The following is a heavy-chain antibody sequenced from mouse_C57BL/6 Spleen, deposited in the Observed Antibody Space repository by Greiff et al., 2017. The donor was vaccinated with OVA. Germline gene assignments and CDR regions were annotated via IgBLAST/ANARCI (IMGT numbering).Heavy chain of an antibody. V-gene: IGHV1-76*01. CDR3: AIPYYDYDAGFAY. CDR2: IYPGSGNT. CDR1: GYTFTDYY. Sequence: VHLVESGAELVRPGASVKLSCKASGYTFTDYYINWVKQRPGQGLEWIARIYPGSGNTYYNEKFKGKATLTAEKSSSTAYMQLSSLTSEDSAVYFCAIPYYDYDAGFAYWGQGTLVTVSA. D-gene: IGHD2-4*01. J-gene: IGHJ3*01.